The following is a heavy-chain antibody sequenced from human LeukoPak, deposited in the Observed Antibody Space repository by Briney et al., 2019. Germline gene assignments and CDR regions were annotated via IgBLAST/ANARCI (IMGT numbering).Heavy chain of an antibody. V-gene: IGHV3-21*01. Sequence: GGSLRLSCAASGFTFSSYSMNWVRQAPGKGLEWVSSISSSSYIYYADSMKGRFTISRDNAKNSLYLQMNSLRAEDTAVYYCARAGAVAGPPDYWGQGTLVTVSS. D-gene: IGHD6-19*01. CDR1: GFTFSSYS. J-gene: IGHJ4*02. CDR2: ISSSSYI. CDR3: ARAGAVAGPPDY.